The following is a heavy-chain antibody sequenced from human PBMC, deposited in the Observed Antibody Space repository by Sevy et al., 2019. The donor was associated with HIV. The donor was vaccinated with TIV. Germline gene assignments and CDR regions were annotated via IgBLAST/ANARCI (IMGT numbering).Heavy chain of an antibody. V-gene: IGHV3-72*01. CDR1: GFTFSDHY. CDR3: STHAGIAAAGRVFDY. CDR2: TRNKAEGYTT. J-gene: IGHJ4*02. Sequence: GGSLRLSCAASGFTFSDHYMEWVRQAPGKGLEWVGRTRNKAEGYTTEYAASVKGRFTISRDDSENSLYLQMNSLKTEDTAVYYCSTHAGIAAAGRVFDYWGQGALVTVSS. D-gene: IGHD6-13*01.